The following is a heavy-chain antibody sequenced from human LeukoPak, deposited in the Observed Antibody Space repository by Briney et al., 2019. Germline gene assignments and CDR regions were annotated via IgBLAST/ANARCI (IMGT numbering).Heavy chain of an antibody. CDR3: ASVDIAIIALYGTDV. V-gene: IGHV3-7*01. CDR2: INPDVGEK. Sequence: GSLRLSCAASGFTFGNYWMSWVRKAPGKGLDWVGNINPDVGEKYFVDSMKGGFTMSRDNARNSLYLQVISLRGEDTANYYCASVDIAIIALYGTDVWGQGTTVTVSS. D-gene: IGHD5-18*01. J-gene: IGHJ6*02. CDR1: GFTFGNYW.